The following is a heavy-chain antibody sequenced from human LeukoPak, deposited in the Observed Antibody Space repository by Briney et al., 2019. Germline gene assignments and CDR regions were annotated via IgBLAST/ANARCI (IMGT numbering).Heavy chain of an antibody. J-gene: IGHJ5*02. V-gene: IGHV4-34*01. Sequence: SETLSLTCAVYGGSFSGYYWSWTRQPPGKGLEWIGEINHSGSTNYNPSLKSRVTISVDASKNQFSLRLSSVTAADTAMYYCAKSSWSLFDPWGQGTLVTVSS. CDR2: INHSGST. CDR3: AKSSWSLFDP. D-gene: IGHD3-10*01. CDR1: GGSFSGYY.